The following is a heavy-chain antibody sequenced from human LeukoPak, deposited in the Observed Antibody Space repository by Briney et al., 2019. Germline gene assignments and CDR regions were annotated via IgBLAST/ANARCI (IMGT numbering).Heavy chain of an antibody. D-gene: IGHD2-15*01. Sequence: PSETLSLTCTVSGGSISSSTYHWGWIRQPPGKGLEWIGSIYYSGNTYYSPSLKSRVTISVDTSKNQFSVKLSSVTAADMAVYYCARHSSPHAGSSSWYDFWGQGTLVTVSS. V-gene: IGHV4-39*01. CDR2: IYYSGNT. CDR1: GGSISSSTYH. J-gene: IGHJ5*01. CDR3: ARHSSPHAGSSSWYDF.